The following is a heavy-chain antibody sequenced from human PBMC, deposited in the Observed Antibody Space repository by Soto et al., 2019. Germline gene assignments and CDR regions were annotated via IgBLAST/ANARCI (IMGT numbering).Heavy chain of an antibody. Sequence: SETLSLTCSVSGGSVTNINYFWAWICQSPGKGLEWIANIYYTGTTFYNPSLRSRVSMTIDASKNRFSLNLSSVTASDTALYYCARHEYVSSSYDLLDVWGRGTMVTVSS. CDR2: IYYTGTT. D-gene: IGHD3-22*01. CDR3: ARHEYVSSSYDLLDV. V-gene: IGHV4-39*01. CDR1: GGSVTNINYF. J-gene: IGHJ3*01.